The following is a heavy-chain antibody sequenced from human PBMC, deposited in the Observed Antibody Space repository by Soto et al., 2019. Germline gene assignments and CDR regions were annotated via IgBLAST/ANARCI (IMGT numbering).Heavy chain of an antibody. CDR1: GFIFSDSW. Sequence: GGSLRLSCEVSGFIFSDSWMTWVRQAPGKGLEWVASIKEDGSEKHYVGSVKGRFTISRDNAKKSLYLHMNSLRAEDTAVYFCARGTANRRDGMDVWGQGTTVTVPS. CDR3: ARGTANRRDGMDV. CDR2: IKEDGSEK. J-gene: IGHJ6*02. D-gene: IGHD2-21*02. V-gene: IGHV3-7*03.